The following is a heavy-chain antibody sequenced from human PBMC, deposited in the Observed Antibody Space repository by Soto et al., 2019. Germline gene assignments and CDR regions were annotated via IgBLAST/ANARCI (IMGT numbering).Heavy chain of an antibody. J-gene: IGHJ5*02. V-gene: IGHV3-30*18. CDR1: GFTFSSYG. CDR3: AKGCGGDCYGWFDP. D-gene: IGHD2-21*02. CDR2: ISYDGSNK. Sequence: GGSLRLSCAASGFTFSSYGMHWVRQAPGKGLEWVAVISYDGSNKYYADSVKGRFTISRDNSKNTLYLQMNSLRAEDTAVYYCAKGCGGDCYGWFDPWGQGTLVTVSS.